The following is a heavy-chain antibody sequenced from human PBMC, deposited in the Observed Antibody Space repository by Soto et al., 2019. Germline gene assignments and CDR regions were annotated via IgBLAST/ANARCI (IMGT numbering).Heavy chain of an antibody. J-gene: IGHJ4*02. CDR2: INAGNGNT. D-gene: IGHD2-15*01. V-gene: IGHV1-3*01. CDR3: ARQYCSGGSCYSYAY. CDR1: GYTFTSYA. Sequence: ASVKVSCKASGYTFTSYAMHWVRQAPGQRLEWMGWINAGNGNTKYSQKFQGRVTITRDTSASTAYMELSSLRSEDTAVYYCARQYCSGGSCYSYAYWGQGTLVTVSS.